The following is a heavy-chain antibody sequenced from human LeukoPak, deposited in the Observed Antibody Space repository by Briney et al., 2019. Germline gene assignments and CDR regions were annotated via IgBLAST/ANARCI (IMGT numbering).Heavy chain of an antibody. CDR3: ARVISRYGAFDY. CDR2: IIPIFGTA. D-gene: IGHD2-15*01. J-gene: IGHJ4*02. CDR1: GGTFSSYA. Sequence: ASVKVSCKASGGTFSSYAISWVRQAPGQGLEWMGGIIPIFGTANYAQKFQGRVTITTDESTSTAYMELSSLRSEATAVYYCARVISRYGAFDYWGQGTLVTVSS. V-gene: IGHV1-69*05.